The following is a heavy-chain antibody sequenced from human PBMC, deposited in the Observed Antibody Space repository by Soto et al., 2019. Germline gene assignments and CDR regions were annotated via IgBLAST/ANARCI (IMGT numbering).Heavy chain of an antibody. CDR3: ARQQGPDSSSWYGPRATINPADY. V-gene: IGHV4-39*01. D-gene: IGHD6-13*01. CDR2: IYYSGST. Sequence: QLQLQESGPGLVKPSETLSLTCTVSGGSISSSSYYWGWIRQPPGKGLEWIGSIYYSGSTYYNPSLKSRVTISVDTSKNQFALKLSSVTAADTAVYYCARQQGPDSSSWYGPRATINPADYWGQGTLVTVSS. CDR1: GGSISSSSYY. J-gene: IGHJ4*02.